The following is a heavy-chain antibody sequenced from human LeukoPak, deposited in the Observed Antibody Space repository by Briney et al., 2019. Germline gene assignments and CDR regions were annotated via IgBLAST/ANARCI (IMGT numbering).Heavy chain of an antibody. D-gene: IGHD3-9*01. V-gene: IGHV3-23*01. CDR2: ISVSGNT. Sequence: GGSLRLSCAASAVTFSDYWMSWVRQGPGKGLEWVSAISVSGNTYHADSVKGRFTISRDSSKNTLYLQMNSLRAEDAAVYYCARTTKEFDILTGYYFDYWGQGTLVTVSS. CDR3: ARTTKEFDILTGYYFDY. J-gene: IGHJ4*02. CDR1: AVTFSDYW.